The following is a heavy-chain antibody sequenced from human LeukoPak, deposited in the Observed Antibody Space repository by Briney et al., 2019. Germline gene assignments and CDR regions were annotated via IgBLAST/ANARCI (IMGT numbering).Heavy chain of an antibody. CDR1: GFTFSSYA. CDR2: ISGSGGNT. V-gene: IGHV3-23*01. J-gene: IGHJ4*02. Sequence: PGGSLRLSCAASGFTFSSYAMSWVRQAPGKGLEWVSAISGSGGNTYYADSVKGRFTISRDNSKNTLYLQMNSLRAEDTAVYYCAKDHWSYSSGLDFDYWGQGTLVTVSS. D-gene: IGHD6-19*01. CDR3: AKDHWSYSSGLDFDY.